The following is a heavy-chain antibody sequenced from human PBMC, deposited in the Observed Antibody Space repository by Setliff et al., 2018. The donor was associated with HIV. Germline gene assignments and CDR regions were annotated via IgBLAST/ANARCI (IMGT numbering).Heavy chain of an antibody. Sequence: SETLSLTCAVSGYSIGSGSFWGWIRQPPGKGLEWTATIPHNGGTYYNPDPSLTGRVTISVDTSKNQFSLRLSSVTAADTAVYYCARGPQSYGDYSWWGRGTLVTVSS. D-gene: IGHD4-17*01. CDR2: IPHNGGT. J-gene: IGHJ4*02. CDR1: GYSIGSGSF. CDR3: ARGPQSYGDYSW. V-gene: IGHV4-38-2*01.